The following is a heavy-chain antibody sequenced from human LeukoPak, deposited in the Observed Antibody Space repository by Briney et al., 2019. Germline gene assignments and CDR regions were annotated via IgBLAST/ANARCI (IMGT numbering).Heavy chain of an antibody. CDR2: INPNSGGT. Sequence: ASVKVSCKASGYTFTGYYMHWVRQAPGQGLEWMGWINPNSGGTNYAQKFQGRVTITADESTSTAYMELSSLRSEDTAVYYCARDPLIVGATHFDYWGQGTLVTVSS. V-gene: IGHV1-2*02. CDR3: ARDPLIVGATHFDY. D-gene: IGHD1-26*01. CDR1: GYTFTGYY. J-gene: IGHJ4*02.